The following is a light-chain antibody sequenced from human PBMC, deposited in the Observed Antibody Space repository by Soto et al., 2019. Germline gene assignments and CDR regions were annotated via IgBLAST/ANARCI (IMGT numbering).Light chain of an antibody. Sequence: DIQMTQSPSSLSASVEDRVTITCRASQSISTYLNWYQQKLGKAPKLLISAASSLQGGVPSRFSGSGSGTDFTLTISSLQPEDFATYYCQQGSFTLTFGGGTKLEIK. V-gene: IGKV1-39*01. CDR2: AAS. CDR1: QSISTY. CDR3: QQGSFTLT. J-gene: IGKJ4*01.